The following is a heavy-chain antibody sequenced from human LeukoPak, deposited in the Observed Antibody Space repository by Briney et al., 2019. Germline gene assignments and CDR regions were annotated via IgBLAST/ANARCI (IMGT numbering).Heavy chain of an antibody. CDR3: ARDFGTYSGSSPDAFDI. CDR1: GFTFDDYG. D-gene: IGHD1-26*01. Sequence: GGSLRLSCAASGFTFDDYGMSWVRQVPGKGLEWVSYISSSGSTIYYADSVKGRFTISRDNAKNSLYLQMNSLRAEDTAVYYCARDFGTYSGSSPDAFDIWGQGTMVTVSS. V-gene: IGHV3-48*03. CDR2: ISSSGSTI. J-gene: IGHJ3*02.